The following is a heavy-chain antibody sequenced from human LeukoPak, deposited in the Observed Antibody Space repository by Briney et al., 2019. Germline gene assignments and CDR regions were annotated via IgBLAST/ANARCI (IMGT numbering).Heavy chain of an antibody. CDR2: ISGSGGST. CDR1: GFTFSNAW. Sequence: GGSLRLSCAASGFTFSNAWMSWVRQAPGKGLEWVSAISGSGGSTYYADSVKGRFTISRDNSKNTLYLQMNSLRAEDTAVYYCAKDRGGVRDVWGQGTTVTVSS. J-gene: IGHJ6*02. V-gene: IGHV3-23*01. CDR3: AKDRGGVRDV. D-gene: IGHD3-10*01.